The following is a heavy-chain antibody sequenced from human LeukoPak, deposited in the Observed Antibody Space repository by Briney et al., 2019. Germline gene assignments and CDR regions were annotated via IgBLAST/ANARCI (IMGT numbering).Heavy chain of an antibody. Sequence: PSETLSLTCTVSGGSISNYYWSWIRQPPGKGLEWIGYIYYSGSTNYNPSLKSRVTISVDTSKNQFSLKLSSVTAADTAVYYCARGVLGTQIDYWGQGTLVTVSS. CDR1: GGSISNYY. D-gene: IGHD1-14*01. CDR3: ARGVLGTQIDY. V-gene: IGHV4-59*12. CDR2: IYYSGST. J-gene: IGHJ4*02.